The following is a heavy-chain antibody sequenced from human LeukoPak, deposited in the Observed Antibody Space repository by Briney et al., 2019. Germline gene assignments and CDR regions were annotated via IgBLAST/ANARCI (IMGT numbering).Heavy chain of an antibody. CDR1: GYTFTSYG. D-gene: IGHD3-22*01. J-gene: IGHJ4*02. CDR2: ISAYNGNT. CDR3: ARGYYYDSSGYYHVLGY. V-gene: IGHV1-18*01. Sequence: ASVKVSCKASGYTFTSYGISWVRQAPGQGLEWMGWISAYNGNTNYAQKLQGRVTMTTDTSTSTAYMELRSLRSDDTAVYYCARGYYYDSSGYYHVLGYWGQGTLVTVSS.